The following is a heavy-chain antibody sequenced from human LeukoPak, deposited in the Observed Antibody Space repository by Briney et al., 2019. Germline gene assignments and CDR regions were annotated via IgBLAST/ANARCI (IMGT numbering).Heavy chain of an antibody. J-gene: IGHJ4*02. CDR1: GFTFTSNS. Sequence: GGSLRLSCAASGFTFTSNSMNWVRQAPGEGLEWLSYITSSSSTIYYANSVKGRFTISRDNAKNSLYLQMNSLRDEDTAVYYCARGKSGFAYFDNWGQGTLVTVSS. CDR3: ARGKSGFAYFDN. CDR2: ITSSSSTI. D-gene: IGHD3-10*01. V-gene: IGHV3-48*02.